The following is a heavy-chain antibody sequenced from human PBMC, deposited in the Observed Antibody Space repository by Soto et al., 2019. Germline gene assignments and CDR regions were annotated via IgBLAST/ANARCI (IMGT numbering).Heavy chain of an antibody. CDR1: GFTFSTYP. Sequence: LRLSCTASGFTFSTYPMSWVRQAPGKGLGWVSAISGYGGSTYYADSVKGRFTVSRDNSKNTLYLQMNSLRAEDTAVYYCAKGRNHYDSSGYYSFPLDVWGQGTTVTVSS. D-gene: IGHD3-22*01. V-gene: IGHV3-23*01. CDR3: AKGRNHYDSSGYYSFPLDV. J-gene: IGHJ6*02. CDR2: ISGYGGST.